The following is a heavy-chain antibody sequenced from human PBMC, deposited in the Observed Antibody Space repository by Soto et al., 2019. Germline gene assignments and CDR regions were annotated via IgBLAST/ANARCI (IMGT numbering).Heavy chain of an antibody. Sequence: SETLSLTCAVSGVSINNADYSWSWIRQPPGRGLEWIGYIYQSGSTNYNPSLKSRVTISVDTSKNQFSLKLSSVTAADTAVYYCARRWGRNFDYWGQGTLVTVSS. CDR1: GVSINNADYS. D-gene: IGHD2-15*01. CDR3: ARRWGRNFDY. J-gene: IGHJ4*02. CDR2: IYQSGST. V-gene: IGHV4-30-2*01.